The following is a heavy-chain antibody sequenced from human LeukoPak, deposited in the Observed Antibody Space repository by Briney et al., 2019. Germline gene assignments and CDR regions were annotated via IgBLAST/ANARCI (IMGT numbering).Heavy chain of an antibody. CDR2: ISGSGGST. CDR1: GFTFSSYA. J-gene: IGHJ6*02. V-gene: IGHV3-23*01. CDR3: ARDLNPSYCSGGSCYSEYYYYYYGMDV. D-gene: IGHD2-15*01. Sequence: GSLRLSCAASGFTFSSYAMSWVRQAPGKGLEWVSAISGSGGSTYYADSVKGRFTISRDNAKNTLYLQMNSLRAEDTAVYYCARDLNPSYCSGGSCYSEYYYYYYGMDVWGQGTTVTVSS.